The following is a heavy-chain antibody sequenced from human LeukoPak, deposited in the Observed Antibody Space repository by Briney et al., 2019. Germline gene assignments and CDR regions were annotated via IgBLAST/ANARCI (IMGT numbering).Heavy chain of an antibody. D-gene: IGHD3-16*01. CDR1: GFTFSSYS. CDR2: ISSSSSYI. CDR3: ARASGPMITFGGVKKETGIYAFDI. J-gene: IGHJ3*02. V-gene: IGHV3-21*04. Sequence: GGSLRLSCAASGFTFSSYSMNWVRQAPGKGLEWVSSISSSSSYIYYADSVKGRFTISRDNAKNSLYLQMNSLRSEDTAVYYCARASGPMITFGGVKKETGIYAFDIWGQGTMVTVSS.